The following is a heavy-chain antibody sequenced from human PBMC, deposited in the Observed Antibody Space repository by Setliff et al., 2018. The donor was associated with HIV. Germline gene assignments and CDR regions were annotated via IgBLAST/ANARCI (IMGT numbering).Heavy chain of an antibody. CDR2: IVVDSGLT. CDR1: GFTSPNSA. V-gene: IGHV1-58*02. J-gene: IGHJ4*02. CDR3: AADRDVWFGELVT. Sequence: GASVKVSCKTSGFTSPNSAIQWVRQARGQRLEWIGWIVVDSGLTNYAQKFQERVTITRDMSANTAFMELGSLRSDDTAVYYCAADRDVWFGELVTWAQGTLVTVSS. D-gene: IGHD3-10*01.